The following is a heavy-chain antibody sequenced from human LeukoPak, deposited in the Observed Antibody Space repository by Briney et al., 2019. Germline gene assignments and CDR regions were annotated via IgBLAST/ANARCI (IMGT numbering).Heavy chain of an antibody. D-gene: IGHD3-3*01. CDR3: AKGFIFGVVNDY. Sequence: PGRSLRLSCAASGFTFSSYGMHWVRQAPGKGLEWVAVISYDGSNKYYADSVKGRFTISRDNSKNTLYLQMNSLRAEDTAVYYCAKGFIFGVVNDYWGQGTLVTVSS. J-gene: IGHJ4*02. CDR1: GFTFSSYG. V-gene: IGHV3-30*18. CDR2: ISYDGSNK.